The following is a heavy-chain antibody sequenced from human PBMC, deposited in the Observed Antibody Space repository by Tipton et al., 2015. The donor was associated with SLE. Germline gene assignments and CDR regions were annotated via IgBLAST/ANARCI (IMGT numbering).Heavy chain of an antibody. CDR2: IHFTGST. J-gene: IGHJ4*02. D-gene: IGHD5-24*01. CDR3: ARERDGDDC. CDR1: GGSINTDY. Sequence: PGLVKPSETLSLTCTVSGGSINTDYWSWIRQPAGKGLEWLGRIHFTGSTYYNPSLSSRLTMSVDTSKNQFSLKLTSVTAADTAVYYCARERDGDDCWGQGTLVTVSS. V-gene: IGHV4-4*07.